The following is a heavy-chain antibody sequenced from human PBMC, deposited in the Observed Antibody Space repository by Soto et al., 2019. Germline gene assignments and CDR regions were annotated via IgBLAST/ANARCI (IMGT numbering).Heavy chain of an antibody. CDR3: ARDSGYYRVYFDY. J-gene: IGHJ4*02. CDR1: GFTFSSYA. V-gene: IGHV3-30-3*01. D-gene: IGHD3-22*01. Sequence: QVQLVESGGGVVQPGRSLRLSCAASGFTFSSYAMHWVRQAPGKGLEWVAVISYDGSNKYYADSVKGRFTISRDNSKNTLYLQMNSLRAEDTAVYYCARDSGYYRVYFDYWGQGTLVTVSS. CDR2: ISYDGSNK.